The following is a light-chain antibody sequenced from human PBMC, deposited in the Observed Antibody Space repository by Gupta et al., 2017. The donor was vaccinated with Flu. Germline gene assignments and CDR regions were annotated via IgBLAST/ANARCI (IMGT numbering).Light chain of an antibody. V-gene: IGKV1-5*03. CDR3: QQYNYYWT. CDR1: QSISSS. J-gene: IGKJ1*01. CDR2: TAS. Sequence: DIQMTQSPSTLSASVGDRVTITCRASQSISSSLAWYMRKPGKAPKLLIHTASSLQSGVPSRFSGSESGTEFTLTISSLQPDDFATYYCQQYNYYWTFGQGTKVEIK.